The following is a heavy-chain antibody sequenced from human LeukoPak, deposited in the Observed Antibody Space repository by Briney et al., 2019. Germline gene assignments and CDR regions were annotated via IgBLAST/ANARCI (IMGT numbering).Heavy chain of an antibody. CDR3: ARAFYGDYTGPWYFDL. J-gene: IGHJ2*01. D-gene: IGHD4-17*01. Sequence: GGSLRLSCAASGFTVSSNYMSWVRQAPGKGLEWVSLIYSGGSIYYADSVKGRFTISRDNSKNMVYFQMNSLRAEDKAVYYCARAFYGDYTGPWYFDLWGRGTLVTVSS. CDR1: GFTVSSNY. CDR2: IYSGGSI. V-gene: IGHV3-53*01.